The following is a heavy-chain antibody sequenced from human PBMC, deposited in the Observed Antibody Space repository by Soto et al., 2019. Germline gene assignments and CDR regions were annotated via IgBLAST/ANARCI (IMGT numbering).Heavy chain of an antibody. Sequence: SETLSLTCTVSGDSISSYYWTWIRQPPGKGLEWIGYVNHSGSTHYNPSLQSRVTMSVDTSNNHFSLKPSSVTAADTAVYYCATGPHPDILTGYPSYYFDYWGQGTLVTVSS. CDR2: VNHSGST. CDR3: ATGPHPDILTGYPSYYFDY. V-gene: IGHV4-59*12. D-gene: IGHD3-9*01. CDR1: GDSISSYY. J-gene: IGHJ4*02.